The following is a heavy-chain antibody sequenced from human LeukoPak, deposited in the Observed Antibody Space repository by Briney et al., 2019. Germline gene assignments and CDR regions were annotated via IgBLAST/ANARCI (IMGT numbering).Heavy chain of an antibody. CDR1: GGSISSHY. J-gene: IGHJ3*02. CDR3: ARDQAGPSPDVFDI. V-gene: IGHV4-59*11. CDR2: VYYSGST. D-gene: IGHD6-19*01. Sequence: SETLSLTCTVSGGSISSHYWSWIRQPPGKGLEWIGYVYYSGSTNYNPSLKSRVTISVDTSKNQFSLKLSSVTAADTAVYYCARDQAGPSPDVFDIWGQGTMVTVSS.